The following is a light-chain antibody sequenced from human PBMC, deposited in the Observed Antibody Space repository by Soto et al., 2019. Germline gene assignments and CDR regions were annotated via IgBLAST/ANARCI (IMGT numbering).Light chain of an antibody. CDR2: EAS. CDR3: QQSNSKSWT. J-gene: IGKJ1*01. V-gene: IGKV1-5*01. Sequence: DIPMTQSPSTLSASVGDRVTITCRASQGISRWLDWYQQKPGRAPKLLIYEASILESGVPSRFSGSGSGTEFTLTISSLQPSDFATYYCQQSNSKSWTFGQGTKVDIK. CDR1: QGISRW.